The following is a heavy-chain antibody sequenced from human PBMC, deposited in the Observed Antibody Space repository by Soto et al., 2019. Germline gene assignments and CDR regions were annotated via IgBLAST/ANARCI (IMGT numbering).Heavy chain of an antibody. D-gene: IGHD2-8*01. Sequence: GWSLRLSCAASGFTFSSYAMSWVRQAPGKGLEWVSAISGSGGSTYYADSVKGRFTISRDNSKNTLYLQMNSLRAEDTAVYYCAKGFGRYCTNRVCYSNWAEATLETVSS. CDR3: AKGFGRYCTNRVCYSN. CDR1: GFTFSSYA. J-gene: IGHJ1*01. CDR2: ISGSGGST. V-gene: IGHV3-23*01.